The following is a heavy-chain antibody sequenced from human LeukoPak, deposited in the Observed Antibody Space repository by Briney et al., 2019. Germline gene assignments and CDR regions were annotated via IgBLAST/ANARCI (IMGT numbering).Heavy chain of an antibody. CDR3: ARGSMVRGGDFDY. Sequence: PSETLSLTCTVSGGSISSYYWSWIRQPPGKGLEWIGYIYYSGSTNYSPSLKSRVTISVDTSKNQFSLKLSSVTAADTAVYYCARGSMVRGGDFDYWGQGTLVTVSS. D-gene: IGHD3-10*01. J-gene: IGHJ4*02. CDR2: IYYSGST. CDR1: GGSISSYY. V-gene: IGHV4-59*01.